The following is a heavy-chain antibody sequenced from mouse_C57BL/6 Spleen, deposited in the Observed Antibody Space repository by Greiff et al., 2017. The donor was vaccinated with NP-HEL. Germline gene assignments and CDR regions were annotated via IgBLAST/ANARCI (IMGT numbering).Heavy chain of an antibody. Sequence: VQLKESGGGLVKPGGSLKLSCAASGFTFSDYGMHWVRQAPEKGLEWVAYISSGSSTIYYADTVKGRFTISRDNAKNTLFLQMTSLRSEDTAMYYCASGGYYAMDYWGQGTSVTVSS. CDR3: ASGGYYAMDY. CDR2: ISSGSSTI. J-gene: IGHJ4*01. CDR1: GFTFSDYG. V-gene: IGHV5-17*01.